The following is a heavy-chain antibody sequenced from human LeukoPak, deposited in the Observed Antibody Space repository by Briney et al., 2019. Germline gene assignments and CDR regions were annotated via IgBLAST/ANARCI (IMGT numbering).Heavy chain of an antibody. Sequence: PGGSLRLSWAASGFTFNNYAMHWVRQAPGKGLEWVADKSYDGSNKYYADSVKGRFTISRDNSKNTLYLQMNSLRAEDTAVYYCARDGGEQLVGPFDYWGQGTLVTVSS. J-gene: IGHJ4*02. CDR1: GFTFNNYA. CDR3: ARDGGEQLVGPFDY. D-gene: IGHD6-6*01. V-gene: IGHV3-30-3*01. CDR2: KSYDGSNK.